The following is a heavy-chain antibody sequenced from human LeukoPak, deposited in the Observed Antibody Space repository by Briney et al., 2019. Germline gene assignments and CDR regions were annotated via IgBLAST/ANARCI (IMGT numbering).Heavy chain of an antibody. Sequence: ASVKVSCKASGYTFTSYGISWVRQAPGQGLEWMGWISAYNGNTNYAQKLQGRVTMTTDTSTSTAYMELRSLRSDDTAVYYCARVWYDILTGYPFDYWGQGTLVTVSS. CDR2: ISAYNGNT. D-gene: IGHD3-9*01. V-gene: IGHV1-18*01. CDR1: GYTFTSYG. CDR3: ARVWYDILTGYPFDY. J-gene: IGHJ4*02.